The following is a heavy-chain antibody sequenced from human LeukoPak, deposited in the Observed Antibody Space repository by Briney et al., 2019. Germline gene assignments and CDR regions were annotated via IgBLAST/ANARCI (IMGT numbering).Heavy chain of an antibody. D-gene: IGHD3-3*01. CDR1: GGTFSSYA. CDR3: ARGPRPYDFWSGPLDY. J-gene: IGHJ4*02. Sequence: SVKVSCKASGGTFSSYAISWVRQAPGQGLEWMGGIIPIFGTANYAQKFQGRVTITADESTSTAYMELSSLRSGDTAVYYCARGPRPYDFWSGPLDYWGQGTLVTVSS. CDR2: IIPIFGTA. V-gene: IGHV1-69*13.